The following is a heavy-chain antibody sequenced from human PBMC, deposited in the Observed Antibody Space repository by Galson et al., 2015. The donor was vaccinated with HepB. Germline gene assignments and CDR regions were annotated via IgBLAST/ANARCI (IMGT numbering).Heavy chain of an antibody. V-gene: IGHV6-1*01. CDR3: ARVQQQPFYAFDI. D-gene: IGHD6-13*01. Sequence: CAISGDSVSSNSAAWNWIRQSPSRGLEWLGRTYYRSKWYNDYAVSVKSRITINPDTSKNQFSLQLNSVTAADTAVYYCARVQQQPFYAFDIWGQGTMVTVSS. J-gene: IGHJ3*02. CDR2: TYYRSKWYN. CDR1: GDSVSSNSAA.